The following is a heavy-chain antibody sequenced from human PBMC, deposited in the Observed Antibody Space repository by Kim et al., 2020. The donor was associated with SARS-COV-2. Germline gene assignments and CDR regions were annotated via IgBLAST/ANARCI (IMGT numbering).Heavy chain of an antibody. J-gene: IGHJ3*02. V-gene: IGHV4-59*01. CDR1: GGSISSYY. D-gene: IGHD3-10*01. CDR2: IYYSGST. CDR3: ARTPLVRAFDI. Sequence: SETLSLTCTVSGGSISSYYWSWIRQPPGKGLEWIGYIYYSGSTNYNPSLKSRVTISVDTSKNQFSLKLSSVTAADTAVYYCARTPLVRAFDIWGHGTMVTVSS.